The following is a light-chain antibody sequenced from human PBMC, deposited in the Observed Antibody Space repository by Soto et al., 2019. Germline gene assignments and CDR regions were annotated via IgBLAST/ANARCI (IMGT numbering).Light chain of an antibody. CDR3: QQSYNTPRT. CDR2: TAS. V-gene: IGKV1-39*01. J-gene: IGKJ1*01. CDR1: QPISDY. Sequence: DIQMTQSPSSLSASVGDRVTITCRTSQPISDYLNWYQQKPGKAPSLLIYTASNLQTGVPSRFRGSGSGTHFTLTISSLQPEDFATYYCQQSYNTPRTFGQGTKVEIK.